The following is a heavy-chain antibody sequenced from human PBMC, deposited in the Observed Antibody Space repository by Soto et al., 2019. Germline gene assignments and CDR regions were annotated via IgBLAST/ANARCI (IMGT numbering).Heavy chain of an antibody. CDR2: IYYSGST. CDR3: GRSRHPPVYHNMDV. V-gene: IGHV4-59*01. CDR1: GGSISNYY. J-gene: IGHJ6*02. D-gene: IGHD2-2*01. Sequence: QVQLQESGPGLVKPSETLSLTCTVSGGSISNYYWNWIRQPPGKRLEWIGYIYYSGSTNYNPSLRSRLSIVVDTSKNQFSLKLSAVTAVDTAVYYCGRSRHPPVYHNMDVWGQGTTVTVSS.